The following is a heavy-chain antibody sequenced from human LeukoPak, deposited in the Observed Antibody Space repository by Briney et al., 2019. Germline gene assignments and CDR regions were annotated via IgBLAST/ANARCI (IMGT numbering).Heavy chain of an antibody. CDR3: AKRAVRGIYCFDF. V-gene: IGHV3-23*01. CDR1: GYTFSSCA. CDR2: ISGSGDGT. Sequence: GGSLRLSCAASGYTFSSCAMSWFRQAPGKGLEWVSAISGSGDGTYYADSVKGRFTISRDNSKNTLYLQMNSLRAEDTALYYCAKRAVRGIYCFDFWGQGTLVTVSS. D-gene: IGHD3-10*01. J-gene: IGHJ4*02.